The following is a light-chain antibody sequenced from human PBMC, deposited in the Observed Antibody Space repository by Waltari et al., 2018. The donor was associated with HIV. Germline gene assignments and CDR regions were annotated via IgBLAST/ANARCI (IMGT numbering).Light chain of an antibody. CDR3: QHRSSWPLT. J-gene: IGKJ4*01. CDR2: DVS. V-gene: IGKV3-11*01. CDR1: QSVGSY. Sequence: EIVLTQSPATLSLSPGEGATLSCRASQSVGSYLAWYQQKPGQAPRLLIYDVSNRATGIPARFSGSGSGTDFTLTISSLEPEDFAVYYCQHRSSWPLTFGGGTKVEIK.